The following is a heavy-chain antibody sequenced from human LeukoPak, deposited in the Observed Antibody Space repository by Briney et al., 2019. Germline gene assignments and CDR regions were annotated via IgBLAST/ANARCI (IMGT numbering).Heavy chain of an antibody. Sequence: TPSETLSLTCTVSGDSVSSDSYYWSWIRQPPGKGLEWIGYIHYSGRTKYNPSLKSRVTISVDTSKNQFSLKLNSVTAADTAVYYCARDRRGYYDSSGYFDFWGQGTLLTVSS. V-gene: IGHV4-61*01. CDR3: ARDRRGYYDSSGYFDF. CDR1: GDSVSSDSYY. J-gene: IGHJ4*02. CDR2: IHYSGRT. D-gene: IGHD3-22*01.